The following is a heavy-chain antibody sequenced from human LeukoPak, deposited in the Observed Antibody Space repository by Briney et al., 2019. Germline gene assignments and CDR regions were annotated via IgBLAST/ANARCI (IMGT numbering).Heavy chain of an antibody. Sequence: ASVKVSCKASGYTFTGYYMHWVRQGPGQGLEWMLWINPNSVGTNYAQKFQGRVTMTRDTSISTAYMELSRLRSDDTAVYFCARVTGYYYESTGYYHHAFDIWGQGTMVTVSS. D-gene: IGHD3-22*01. V-gene: IGHV1-2*02. CDR1: GYTFTGYY. J-gene: IGHJ3*02. CDR3: ARVTGYYYESTGYYHHAFDI. CDR2: INPNSVGT.